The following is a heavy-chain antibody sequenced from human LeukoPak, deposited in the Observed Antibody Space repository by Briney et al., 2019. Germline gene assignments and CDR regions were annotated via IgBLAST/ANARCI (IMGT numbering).Heavy chain of an antibody. D-gene: IGHD1-20*01. CDR3: ARDNWTDRAFDDAFDI. V-gene: IGHV4-59*01. Sequence: SETLSLTCTVSGRSICSYYWMGLGQPPGKEREWVGDIDYSGSTNDNPFLSSRVTISVDKSKNQFSMNLSSVPAAATAVYYSARDNWTDRAFDDAFDIWGQGTMVTASS. CDR1: GRSICSYY. CDR2: IDYSGST. J-gene: IGHJ3*02.